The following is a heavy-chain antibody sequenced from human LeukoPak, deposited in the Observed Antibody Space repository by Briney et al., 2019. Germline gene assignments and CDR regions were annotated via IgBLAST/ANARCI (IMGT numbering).Heavy chain of an antibody. CDR2: IYHSGST. Sequence: PSETLSLTCTVSGGSISSSSYYWGWLGQPPGKGLEWIGYIYHSGSTYYNPSLKSRVTISVDTSKNQFSLKLSSVTAADTAVYYCARGDYSNLNFDYWGQGTLVTVSS. D-gene: IGHD4-11*01. CDR3: ARGDYSNLNFDY. V-gene: IGHV4-39*07. CDR1: GGSISSSSYY. J-gene: IGHJ4*02.